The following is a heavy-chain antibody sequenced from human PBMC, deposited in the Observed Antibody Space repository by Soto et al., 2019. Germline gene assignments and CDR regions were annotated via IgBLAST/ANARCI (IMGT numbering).Heavy chain of an antibody. CDR1: GFTFSTYS. CDR2: VSKDGGIT. CDR3: MRDDYYGGTSRD. Sequence: QVQLVESGGGVVQPGRSLRLSCAASGFTFSTYSMHWVRQPPGKGLEWVTVVSKDGGITFYADSVRGRFTISRDNSKNTLYLHMNSLGPEDTAVYYCMRDDYYGGTSRDWGQGTLVTVSS. V-gene: IGHV3-30*03. J-gene: IGHJ4*02. D-gene: IGHD4-17*01.